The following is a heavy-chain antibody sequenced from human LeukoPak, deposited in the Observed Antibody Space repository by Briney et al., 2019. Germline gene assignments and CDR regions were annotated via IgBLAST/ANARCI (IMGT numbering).Heavy chain of an antibody. CDR3: AKDSGLEYYGSGSYSYYFDY. CDR1: GFTFSSYG. D-gene: IGHD3-10*01. J-gene: IGHJ4*02. CDR2: ISYDGSNK. V-gene: IGHV3-30*18. Sequence: GGSLRLSCAASGFTFSSYGMHWVRQAPGKGLEWVAVISYDGSNKYYADSVKGRFTISRDNSKNTLYLQMNSLRAEDTAVYYCAKDSGLEYYGSGSYSYYFDYWGQGTLVTVSS.